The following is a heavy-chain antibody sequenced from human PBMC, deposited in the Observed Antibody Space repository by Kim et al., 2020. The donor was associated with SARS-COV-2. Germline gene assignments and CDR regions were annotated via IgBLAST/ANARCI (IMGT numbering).Heavy chain of an antibody. D-gene: IGHD5-12*01. V-gene: IGHV3-7*01. Sequence: GGSLRLSCAASGIIFSSYWMSWVRQAPGKGLEWVANIKEDGSEKEYVDSVKGRFTISRDTAKNSLYLQMNSLRAEDTAVYYCARDRIVATTSPLDYWGQG. CDR3: ARDRIVATTSPLDY. CDR1: GIIFSSYW. CDR2: IKEDGSEK. J-gene: IGHJ4*02.